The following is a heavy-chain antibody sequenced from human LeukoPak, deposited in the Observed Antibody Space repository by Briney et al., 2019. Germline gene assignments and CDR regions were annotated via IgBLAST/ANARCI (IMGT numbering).Heavy chain of an antibody. Sequence: GRSLRLSCAASGFTFSSYAMHWVRQAPGKGLEWVAVISYDGSNKYYADSVKGRFTISRDNSKNTLYVQMNSLRPEDTAVYYCARRGMTTVDFWGQGTLVTVSS. CDR2: ISYDGSNK. CDR3: ARRGMTTVDF. J-gene: IGHJ4*02. CDR1: GFTFSSYA. D-gene: IGHD4-17*01. V-gene: IGHV3-30*04.